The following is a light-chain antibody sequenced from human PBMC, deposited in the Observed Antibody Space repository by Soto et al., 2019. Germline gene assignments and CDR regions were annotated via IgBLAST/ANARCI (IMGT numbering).Light chain of an antibody. CDR3: SSYADSNNFV. Sequence: QSLLTQPPSASGSPGQSVTISCTGTSSDVGGYNYVSWYQQHPGKAPKLMIYEVTKRPSGVPDRFSGSKSGNTASLTVSGLQAEDEADYYCSSYADSNNFVFGTATKVTVL. CDR2: EVT. V-gene: IGLV2-8*01. J-gene: IGLJ1*01. CDR1: SSDVGGYNY.